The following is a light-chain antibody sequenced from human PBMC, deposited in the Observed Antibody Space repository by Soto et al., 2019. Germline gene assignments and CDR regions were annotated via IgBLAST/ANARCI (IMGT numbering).Light chain of an antibody. CDR3: QQRSNWPAN. V-gene: IGKV3D-20*02. J-gene: IGKJ5*01. CDR2: GAS. CDR1: QSVSSGY. Sequence: EVVMRQSPGTLSLSPGDGATLSCRASQSVSSGYLAWYQQRPGQAPRLLIYGASNRATGIPARFSGSGSGTDFTLTINSLEPEDFAVYYCQQRSNWPANFGQGTRLEIK.